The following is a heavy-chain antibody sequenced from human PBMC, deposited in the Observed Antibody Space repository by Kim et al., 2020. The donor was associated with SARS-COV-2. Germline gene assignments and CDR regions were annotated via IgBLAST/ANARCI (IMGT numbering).Heavy chain of an antibody. J-gene: IGHJ3*02. D-gene: IGHD6-19*01. Sequence: SETLSLTCTVSGGSISSSSYYWGWIRQPPGKGLEWIGSIYYSGSTYYNPSLKSRVTISVDTSKNQFSLKLSSVTAADTAVYYCARDQGGKQWLVPVKGAFDIWGQGTMVTVSS. CDR1: GGSISSSSYY. V-gene: IGHV4-39*07. CDR2: IYYSGST. CDR3: ARDQGGKQWLVPVKGAFDI.